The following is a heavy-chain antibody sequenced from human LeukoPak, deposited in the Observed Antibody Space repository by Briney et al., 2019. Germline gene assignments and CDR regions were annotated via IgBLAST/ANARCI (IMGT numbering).Heavy chain of an antibody. CDR1: GYSISSGYY. D-gene: IGHD3-22*01. CDR3: ASDSGFDY. J-gene: IGHJ4*02. V-gene: IGHV4-38-2*02. Sequence: SETLSLTCTVSGYSISSGYYWGWIWQPPGKGLEWIGSIYHSGGTYYNPSLKSRITISVDTSKNQFSLKLSSVTAADTAVYYCASDSGFDYWGQGTLVTVSS. CDR2: IYHSGGT.